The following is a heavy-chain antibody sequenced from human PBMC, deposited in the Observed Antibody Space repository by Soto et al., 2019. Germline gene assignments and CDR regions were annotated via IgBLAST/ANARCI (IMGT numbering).Heavy chain of an antibody. J-gene: IGHJ4*02. CDR3: VKGRGAFRPYYCDY. Sequence: EVQLLESGGGLVQPGGSLRLSCAGSGFTFSRYAMSWVRQAPGKGLEWVSAIGGGGAATYYADSVTGRFTISRDNSKNTLDQLMNCLRAEATAIFCCVKGRGAFRPYYCDYWGQGILVAV. D-gene: IGHD2-15*01. CDR1: GFTFSRYA. V-gene: IGHV3-23*01. CDR2: IGGGGAAT.